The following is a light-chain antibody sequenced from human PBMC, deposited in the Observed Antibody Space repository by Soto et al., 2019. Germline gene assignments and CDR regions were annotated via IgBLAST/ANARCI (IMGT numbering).Light chain of an antibody. V-gene: IGLV2-14*01. CDR2: EVS. Sequence: QSALTQPASVSGSPGQSITISCTGTSSDVGGYNYVSWYQQHPGKAPKLMIYEVSNRPSGVSNRFSGSKSGNTASLTISGLQSEDEADYYGISYTSSSTLFGSGTKVTVL. J-gene: IGLJ1*01. CDR1: SSDVGGYNY. CDR3: ISYTSSSTL.